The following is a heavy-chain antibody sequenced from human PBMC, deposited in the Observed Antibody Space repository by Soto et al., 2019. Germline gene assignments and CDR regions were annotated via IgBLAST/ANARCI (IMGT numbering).Heavy chain of an antibody. Sequence: PSETLSLTCAVYGGSFSGYYWSWIRQPPGKGLEWIGEINHSGSTNYNPSLKSRVTISVDTSKNQFSLKLSSVTAADTAVYYCARGQSLNPDYYGSGSPWDPWGQGTLVTVSS. J-gene: IGHJ5*02. V-gene: IGHV4-34*01. CDR2: INHSGST. D-gene: IGHD3-10*01. CDR3: ARGQSLNPDYYGSGSPWDP. CDR1: GGSFSGYY.